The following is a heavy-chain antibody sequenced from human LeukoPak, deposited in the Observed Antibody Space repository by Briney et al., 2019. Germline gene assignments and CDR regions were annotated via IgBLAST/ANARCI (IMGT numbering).Heavy chain of an antibody. J-gene: IGHJ3*02. V-gene: IGHV4-34*01. CDR1: GGSFSGYY. CDR2: INHRGST. Sequence: SETLSLTCAVYGGSFSGYYWSWIRQPPGKGLEWIGEINHRGSTNYNPSLKSRVTISVDTSKNQFSLKLSSVTAADTAVYYCAGPYGDYGGVSAFDIWGQGTMVTVSS. D-gene: IGHD4-17*01. CDR3: AGPYGDYGGVSAFDI.